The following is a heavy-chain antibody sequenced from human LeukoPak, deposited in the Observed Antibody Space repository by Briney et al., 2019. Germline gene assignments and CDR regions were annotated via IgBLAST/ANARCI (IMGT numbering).Heavy chain of an antibody. Sequence: ASVKVSCKASGYTFTSYDINWVRQATGQGLEWMGWMNPNSGNTGYAQKFQGRVTMTRNTSISTAYMELSSLRSEDTAVCYCARESRGGFGELYSYYYYGMDVWGQGTTVTVSS. CDR2: MNPNSGNT. D-gene: IGHD3-10*01. CDR3: ARESRGGFGELYSYYYYGMDV. CDR1: GYTFTSYD. V-gene: IGHV1-8*01. J-gene: IGHJ6*02.